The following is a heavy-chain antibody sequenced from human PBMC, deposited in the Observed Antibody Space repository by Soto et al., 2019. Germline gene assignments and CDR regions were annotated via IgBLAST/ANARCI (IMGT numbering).Heavy chain of an antibody. CDR3: ARDRDYAFDY. V-gene: IGHV3-48*02. J-gene: IGHJ4*02. D-gene: IGHD4-17*01. Sequence: EVQLVESGGGLVQPGGSLRLSCAASGFTFSNYTMNWVRQAPGRGLEWISFLSRTGSPLSYADSVKGRFTISRDNAKNSLFLQMTSLRDDDTAVYYCARDRDYAFDYWGQGILVTVSS. CDR1: GFTFSNYT. CDR2: LSRTGSPL.